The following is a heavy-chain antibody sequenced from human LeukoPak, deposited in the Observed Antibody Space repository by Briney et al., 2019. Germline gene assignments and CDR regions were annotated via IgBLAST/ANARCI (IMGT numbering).Heavy chain of an antibody. V-gene: IGHV4-34*01. CDR1: GGSFSGYY. D-gene: IGHD1-26*01. CDR3: ARDSVGATDY. J-gene: IGHJ4*02. CDR2: INHSGST. Sequence: SETLSLTCAVYGGSFSGYYWSWIRQPPGKGLEWIGEINHSGSTNYNPSLKSRVTISVDTSKNQFSLKLRSVTAADTAVYYCARDSVGATDYWGQGTLVTVSS.